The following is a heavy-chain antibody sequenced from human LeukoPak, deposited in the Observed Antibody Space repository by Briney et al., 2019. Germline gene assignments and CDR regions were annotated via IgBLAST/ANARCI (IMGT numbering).Heavy chain of an antibody. CDR2: YASGTT. J-gene: IGHJ4*02. V-gene: IGHV4-4*07. D-gene: IGHD7-27*01. CDR3: ATGDHSFDN. CDR1: GASLTIYY. Sequence: SETLSLTCSVSGASLTIYYWNWIRQPAGKGLEWVGRYASGTTTHNPSLKSQFSMSIDTSKNQISLKLTSVTAADTAVYYCATGDHSFDNWGQGTLVTVTP.